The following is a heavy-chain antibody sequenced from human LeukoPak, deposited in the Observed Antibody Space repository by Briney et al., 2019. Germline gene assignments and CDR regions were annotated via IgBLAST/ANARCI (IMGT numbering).Heavy chain of an antibody. CDR2: INHSGST. D-gene: IGHD6-13*01. J-gene: IGHJ4*02. V-gene: IGHV4-39*07. CDR1: GGSISSSIYY. Sequence: PSETLSLTCTVFGGSISSSIYYWGWIRQTPEKGPEWIGEINHSGSTNYNPSLKGRVTISVDTSKNQFSLKLSSVTAADTAVYYCSLVPLAIIRGANGDYWGQGTLVTVSS. CDR3: SLVPLAIIRGANGDY.